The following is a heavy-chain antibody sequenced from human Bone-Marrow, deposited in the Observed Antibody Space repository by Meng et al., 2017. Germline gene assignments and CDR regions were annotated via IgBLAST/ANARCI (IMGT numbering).Heavy chain of an antibody. CDR3: ATGAAAADH. V-gene: IGHV3-15*04. D-gene: IGHD6-25*01. CDR1: GFTFSNAW. CDR2: IETKSEGGTA. Sequence: VQLGGAGGGLVKPGGSLRLSCAASGFTFSNAWMSWVRQAPGKGLEWVGRIETKSEGGTADYAAPVKGRFSISRDDSKNTLYLQMNTLISEDTGVYFCATGAAAADHWGQGTLVTVSS. J-gene: IGHJ4*02.